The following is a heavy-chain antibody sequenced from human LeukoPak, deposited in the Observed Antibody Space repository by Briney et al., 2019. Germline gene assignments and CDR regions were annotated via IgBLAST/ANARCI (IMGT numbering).Heavy chain of an antibody. CDR3: ARGSIWPGWVDY. Sequence: SETLSLTCTVSGGSISSGDYYWSWIRQPPGKGLEWIGYIYYSGSTYYNPSLKSRVTISVDTSKNQFSLKLSSVTAADTAVYYCARGSIWPGWVDYWGQGTLVTVSS. CDR2: IYYSGST. J-gene: IGHJ4*02. CDR1: GGSISSGDYY. V-gene: IGHV4-30-4*08. D-gene: IGHD3/OR15-3a*01.